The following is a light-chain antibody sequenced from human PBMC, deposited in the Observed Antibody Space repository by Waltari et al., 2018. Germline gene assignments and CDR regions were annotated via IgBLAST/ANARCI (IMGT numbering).Light chain of an antibody. V-gene: IGKV3-11*01. CDR2: DAA. J-gene: IGKJ4*01. CDR1: QSVKMY. Sequence: EIVLTQSPGTLSLSPGERATLSCRASQSVKMYLACYQQKPGQAPRLLIYDAATRATGIPARFSGSGSGTDFILTISGLEPEDFGVYYCQQRTDWPLTFGGGTKVEIK. CDR3: QQRTDWPLT.